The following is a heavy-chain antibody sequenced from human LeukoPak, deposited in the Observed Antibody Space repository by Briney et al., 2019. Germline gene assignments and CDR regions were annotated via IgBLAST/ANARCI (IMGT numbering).Heavy chain of an antibody. V-gene: IGHV4-59*01. J-gene: IGHJ4*02. CDR3: ARAWGSGWYPGAFDY. Sequence: SETLSLTCTVSGGSISSYYWSWIRQPPGKRLEWIGYIYYSGSTNYNPSLKSRVTISVDTSKNQFSLKLSSVTAADTAVYYCARAWGSGWYPGAFDYWGQGTLVTVSS. D-gene: IGHD6-19*01. CDR2: IYYSGST. CDR1: GGSISSYY.